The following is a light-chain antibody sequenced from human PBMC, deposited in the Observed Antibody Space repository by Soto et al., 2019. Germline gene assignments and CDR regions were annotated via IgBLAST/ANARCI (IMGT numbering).Light chain of an antibody. J-gene: IGKJ4*01. V-gene: IGKV1-12*02. CDR3: QQDDTFPFT. Sequence: IQLTQSPSSLSASVGDRVTLTCLACQGIGSSLAWYQQKPGKPPRVLIYATSTLSNSVPSRFSGSGSGTDFSLTISSLQPEDFVTYFCQQDDTFPFTFGGGTKVDI. CDR1: QGIGSS. CDR2: ATS.